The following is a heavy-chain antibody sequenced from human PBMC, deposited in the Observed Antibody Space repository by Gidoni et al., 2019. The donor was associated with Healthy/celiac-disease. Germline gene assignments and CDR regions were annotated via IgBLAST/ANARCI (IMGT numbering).Heavy chain of an antibody. Sequence: EVQLLESGGGVVQPGGSLRLSCAASGFTFSSYALIWVRQAPGKGLEWVSAISGSGGSTYYADSVKGRFTISRDNSKNTLYLQMNSLRAEDTAVYYCAKEASRAGGEFDYWGQGTLVTVSS. J-gene: IGHJ4*02. CDR1: GFTFSSYA. V-gene: IGHV3-23*01. D-gene: IGHD3-16*01. CDR3: AKEASRAGGEFDY. CDR2: ISGSGGST.